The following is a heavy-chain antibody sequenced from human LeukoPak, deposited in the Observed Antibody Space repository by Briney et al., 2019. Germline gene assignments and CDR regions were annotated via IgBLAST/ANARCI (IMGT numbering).Heavy chain of an antibody. CDR1: GYSFTSYG. D-gene: IGHD2-21*02. J-gene: IGHJ3*02. Sequence: ASVKVSRKASGYSFTSYGISWVRQAPGQGLEWMGWISAYNGYTNYAQKLQDRVTLTTDTSKSTAYMELRSLRSDDAAVYYCARQGPLYCGGDCYAFDIWGQGTMVTVSS. V-gene: IGHV1-18*01. CDR3: ARQGPLYCGGDCYAFDI. CDR2: ISAYNGYT.